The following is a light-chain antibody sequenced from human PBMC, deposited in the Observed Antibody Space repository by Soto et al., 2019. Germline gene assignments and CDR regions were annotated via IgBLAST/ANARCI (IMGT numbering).Light chain of an antibody. Sequence: EIVLTQSPGTLVLSPGDRATLSCRASQRVNKASLVWYQVKPGQAPRRLIYGASSRATGIPDRLSGRGFGTDFTVTIRRLKTEDFAVYYCQHSGDFRWTFGQGTKVAVK. J-gene: IGKJ1*01. CDR1: QRVNKAS. CDR3: QHSGDFRWT. V-gene: IGKV3-20*01. CDR2: GAS.